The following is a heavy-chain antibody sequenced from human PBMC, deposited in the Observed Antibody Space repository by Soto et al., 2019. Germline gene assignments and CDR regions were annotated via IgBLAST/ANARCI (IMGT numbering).Heavy chain of an antibody. Sequence: SETLSLTCTVSGGPISSYYWSWIRQPPGKGLEWIGYIYYSGSTNYNPSLKSRVTISVDTSKNQFSLKLSSVTAADTAVYYCARVGGDYDVGNYYYGMDVWGQGTTVTVSS. CDR1: GGPISSYY. CDR2: IYYSGST. CDR3: ARVGGDYDVGNYYYGMDV. D-gene: IGHD4-17*01. J-gene: IGHJ6*02. V-gene: IGHV4-59*01.